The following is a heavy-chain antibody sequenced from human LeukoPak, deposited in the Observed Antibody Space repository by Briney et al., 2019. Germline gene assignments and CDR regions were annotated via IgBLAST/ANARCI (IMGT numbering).Heavy chain of an antibody. CDR3: TRRKSGTSRRDS. J-gene: IGHJ4*02. CDR2: IYYSGTT. D-gene: IGHD2-2*01. CDR1: GDSISSVSYH. Sequence: SETLSLTCTVSGDSISSVSYHWGWVRQPPGKGLEWIGNIYYSGTTYYNPSLKSRVTISADTPKNQFSLRVTSLTAADTAVYYCTRRKSGTSRRDSWGQGTLVTVSS. V-gene: IGHV4-39*01.